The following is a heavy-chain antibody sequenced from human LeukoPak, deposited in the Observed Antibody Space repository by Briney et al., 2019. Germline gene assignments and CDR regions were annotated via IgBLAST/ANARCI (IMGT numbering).Heavy chain of an antibody. CDR1: GFTVSDNY. J-gene: IGHJ4*02. CDR3: ARGSYYYDSSGYFSYYFDY. CDR2: FYIGGST. Sequence: GGSLRLSCAVSGFTVSDNYMSWVRQAPGKGLEWVSVFYIGGSTYYADSVKGRFTISRDNSKNTLYLQMNSLRAEDTAVYYCARGSYYYDSSGYFSYYFDYWGQGTLVTISS. D-gene: IGHD3-22*01. V-gene: IGHV3-66*02.